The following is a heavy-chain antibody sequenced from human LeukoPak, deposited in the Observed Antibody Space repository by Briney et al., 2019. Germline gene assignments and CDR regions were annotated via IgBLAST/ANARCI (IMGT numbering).Heavy chain of an antibody. CDR1: GGSFSGYY. D-gene: IGHD3-3*01. CDR3: ARGYRVTIFGVVIPDY. CDR2: INHSGST. Sequence: SETLSLTCAVYGGSFSGYYWSWIRQPPGKGLEWIGEINHSGSTNYNPSLKSRVTISVDTSKNQFSLKLSSVTAADTAAYYCARGYRVTIFGVVIPDYWGQGTLVTVSP. J-gene: IGHJ4*02. V-gene: IGHV4-34*01.